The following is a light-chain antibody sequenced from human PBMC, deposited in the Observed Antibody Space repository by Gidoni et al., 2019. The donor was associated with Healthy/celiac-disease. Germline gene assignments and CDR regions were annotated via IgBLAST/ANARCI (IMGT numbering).Light chain of an antibody. CDR1: QSIGSS. CDR2: YAS. CDR3: HQSSRLPWT. J-gene: IGKJ1*01. Sequence: KVTITCRASQSIGSSVHWYQQKPDQSPKLRIKYASQSVSGGPSRFSGSGSGTDFTLTINSLEAEDAATYYCHQSSRLPWTFGQGTKGEIK. V-gene: IGKV6-21*01.